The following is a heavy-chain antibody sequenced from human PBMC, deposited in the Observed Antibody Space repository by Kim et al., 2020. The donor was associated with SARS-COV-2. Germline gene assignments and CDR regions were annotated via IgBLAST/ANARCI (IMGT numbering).Heavy chain of an antibody. CDR2: ISYDGSNK. D-gene: IGHD6-13*01. J-gene: IGHJ6*02. CDR1: EFTFSSYG. Sequence: GGSLRLSCAASEFTFSSYGMHWVRQAPGKGLEWVAVISYDGSNKYYADSVKGRFTISRDNSKNTLYLQMNSLRAEDTAVYYCAKAKYSSSPPSYYYYGMDVWGQGTTVTVSS. CDR3: AKAKYSSSPPSYYYYGMDV. V-gene: IGHV3-30*18.